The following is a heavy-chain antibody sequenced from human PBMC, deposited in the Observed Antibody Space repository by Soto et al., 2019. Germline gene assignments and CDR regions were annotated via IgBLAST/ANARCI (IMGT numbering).Heavy chain of an antibody. CDR3: AKDLAYYYDSSGPHPLYFGMDV. J-gene: IGHJ6*02. CDR1: GFSFNTYA. D-gene: IGHD3-22*01. V-gene: IGHV3-30*18. Sequence: PGGSLRLSCAASGFSFNTYAMHWVRQAPGKGLEWVAIISYDENNKYYADSVKGRFTISRDNSKNTLYLQMNSLRAEDTAVYYCAKDLAYYYDSSGPHPLYFGMDVWGQGTTVTVSS. CDR2: ISYDENNK.